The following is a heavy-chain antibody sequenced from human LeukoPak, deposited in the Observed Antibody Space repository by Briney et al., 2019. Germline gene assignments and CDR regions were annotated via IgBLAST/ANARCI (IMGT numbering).Heavy chain of an antibody. CDR1: GYTFTSYG. D-gene: IGHD2-2*01. J-gene: IGHJ3*02. Sequence: PAASVKVSCKASGYTFTSYGISWVRQAPGQGLEWMGWISAYNGNTNYAQKLQGRVTMTTDTSTSTAYMELRSLRSDDTAVYYCARDTHIVVVPAAQEDAFDIWGQGTMVTVSS. V-gene: IGHV1-18*01. CDR3: ARDTHIVVVPAAQEDAFDI. CDR2: ISAYNGNT.